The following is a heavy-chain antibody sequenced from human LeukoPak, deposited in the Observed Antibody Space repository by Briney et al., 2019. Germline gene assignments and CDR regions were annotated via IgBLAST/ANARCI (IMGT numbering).Heavy chain of an antibody. J-gene: IGHJ4*02. CDR3: ARAVAAADSY. D-gene: IGHD6-13*01. CDR2: ISTSGTTM. CDR1: GFIFNICS. V-gene: IGHV3-48*04. Sequence: GGSLRLSCAASGFIFNICSMNWVRQAPGKGLEWISYISTSGTTMYYTDSVKGRFTISRDNVKNSVYLQMNSLRAEDTAVYSCARAVAAADSYWGRGTLVTVSS.